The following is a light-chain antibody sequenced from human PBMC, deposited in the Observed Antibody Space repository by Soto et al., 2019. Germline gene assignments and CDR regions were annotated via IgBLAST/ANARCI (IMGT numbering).Light chain of an antibody. J-gene: IGKJ5*01. CDR2: GAS. CDR1: QSVSSD. V-gene: IGKV3-15*01. CDR3: QQYNNWPPLT. Sequence: EVVMTQSPATLSVSPGERATLSCRASQSVSSDLACYQQQPGQAPRLLIYGASTRATGIPARFSGSGSGTEFTLTISSLQSEDSAVYYCQQYNNWPPLTFGQGTRLEIK.